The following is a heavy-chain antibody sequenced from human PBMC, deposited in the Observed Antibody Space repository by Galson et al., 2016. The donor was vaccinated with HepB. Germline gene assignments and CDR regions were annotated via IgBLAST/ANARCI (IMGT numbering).Heavy chain of an antibody. D-gene: IGHD3-3*01. J-gene: IGHJ4*02. V-gene: IGHV3-53*01. CDR1: GFSVSSNY. CDR3: TSLTIFGVVTNY. CDR2: IFSGGST. Sequence: SLRLSCAASGFSVSSNYMSWVRQAPGKGLQWVSVIFSGGSTYYADSVKGRFTISRDNAKNTAYLQMNSLKTEDTAVYYCTSLTIFGVVTNYWGQGTLVTVSS.